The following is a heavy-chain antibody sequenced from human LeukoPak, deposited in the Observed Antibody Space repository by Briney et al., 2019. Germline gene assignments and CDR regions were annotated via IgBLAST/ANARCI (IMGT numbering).Heavy chain of an antibody. J-gene: IGHJ4*02. D-gene: IGHD1-26*01. CDR1: GGSFSGYY. CDR3: ARGLSVEATAYYFDY. Sequence: SETLSLTCAVYGGSFSGYYWSWIRQPPGKGLEWIGEINHSGSTNYNPSLKSRVTISADTSENQFSLKLSSVTAADTAVYYCARGLSVEATAYYFDYWGQGTLVTVSS. CDR2: INHSGST. V-gene: IGHV4-34*01.